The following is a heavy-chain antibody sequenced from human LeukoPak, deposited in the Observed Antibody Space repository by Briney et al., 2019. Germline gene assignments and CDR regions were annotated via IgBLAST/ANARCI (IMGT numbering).Heavy chain of an antibody. D-gene: IGHD3-10*01. Sequence: ASVKVSCKASGYTFTSYDINWVRQATGQGLEWMGWMNPNSGNTGYAQKFQGRVTMTEDTSTDTAYMELSSLRSEDTAVYYCATGPMVRGVGYHYYYMDVWGKGTTVTISS. CDR3: ATGPMVRGVGYHYYYMDV. J-gene: IGHJ6*03. V-gene: IGHV1-8*01. CDR2: MNPNSGNT. CDR1: GYTFTSYD.